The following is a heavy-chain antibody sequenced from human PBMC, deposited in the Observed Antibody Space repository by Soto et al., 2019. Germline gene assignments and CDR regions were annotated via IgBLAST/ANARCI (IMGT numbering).Heavy chain of an antibody. V-gene: IGHV1-8*01. J-gene: IGHJ4*02. CDR2: MNPNTGNS. D-gene: IGHD1-1*01. Sequence: ASVKVSCKASGYTFTSYDIYWVRQATGQGLEWMGWMNPNTGNSGYAQKFQGRVTMTSDTSVSTAHMELSSLRSEDTAVYYCARRAETNGWNGFGADKYYFDFWGQGTLVTVSS. CDR1: GYTFTSYD. CDR3: ARRAETNGWNGFGADKYYFDF.